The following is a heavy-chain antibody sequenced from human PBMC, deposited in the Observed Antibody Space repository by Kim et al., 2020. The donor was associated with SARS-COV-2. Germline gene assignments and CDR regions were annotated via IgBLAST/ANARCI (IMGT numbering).Heavy chain of an antibody. D-gene: IGHD5-12*01. V-gene: IGHV4-39*02. Sequence: SETLSLTCTVSGGSISSSNYYWGWIRQPPGKGLEWIGSVYYSGTTYYSPSLKSRVTISLDMSKNQFSLRLSSVTAADTAVYYCARVDDGYNSPFDYWGQGTLVTVSS. CDR2: VYYSGTT. J-gene: IGHJ4*02. CDR1: GGSISSSNYY. CDR3: ARVDDGYNSPFDY.